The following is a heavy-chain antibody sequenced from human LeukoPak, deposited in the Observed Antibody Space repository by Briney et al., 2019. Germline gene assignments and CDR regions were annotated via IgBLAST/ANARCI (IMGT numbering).Heavy chain of an antibody. J-gene: IGHJ3*02. D-gene: IGHD1-26*01. CDR1: GFTFSSYG. CDR2: ISYDGSNK. CDR3: VVGATEAGWAFDI. V-gene: IGHV3-30*03. Sequence: QTGGSLRLSCAASGFTFSSYGMHWVRQAPGKGLEWVAVISYDGSNKYYADSVKGRFTISRDNSKNTLYPQMNSLRAEDTAVYYCVVGATEAGWAFDIWGQGTMVTVSS.